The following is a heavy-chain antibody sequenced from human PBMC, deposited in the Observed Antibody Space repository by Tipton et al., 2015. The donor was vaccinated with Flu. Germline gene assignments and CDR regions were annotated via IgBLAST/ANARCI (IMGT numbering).Heavy chain of an antibody. J-gene: IGHJ1*01. Sequence: TLSLTCTVSGGSISSSTYYWGWIRQPPGKGLEWVGNIYYSGSTYYNPSLKSRVTISLDTSKNQFSLKLSSVTAADTAVYYCAREKDSSGSEYFQHWGQGTLVTVSS. D-gene: IGHD6-19*01. CDR3: AREKDSSGSEYFQH. CDR1: GGSISSSTYY. CDR2: IYYSGST. V-gene: IGHV4-39*07.